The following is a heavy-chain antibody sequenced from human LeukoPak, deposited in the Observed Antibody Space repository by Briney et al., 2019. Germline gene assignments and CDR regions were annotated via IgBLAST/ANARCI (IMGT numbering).Heavy chain of an antibody. D-gene: IGHD4-17*01. CDR2: ISYDGSNK. Sequence: GGSLRLSCAASGFTFSSYGMHWVRQAPGKGLEWVAVISYDGSNKYYADSVKGRFTISRDNSKNTLYLQMSSLRAEDTAVYYCATYDYGDYEAFLIDPWGQGTLVTVSS. CDR3: ATYDYGDYEAFLIDP. V-gene: IGHV3-30*03. J-gene: IGHJ5*02. CDR1: GFTFSSYG.